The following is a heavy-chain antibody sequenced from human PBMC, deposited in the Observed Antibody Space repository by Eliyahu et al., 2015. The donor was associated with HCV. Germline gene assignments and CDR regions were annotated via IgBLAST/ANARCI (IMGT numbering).Heavy chain of an antibody. D-gene: IGHD6-13*01. CDR2: IYPGDSDT. CDR3: ARARHSSSWYPYYYYGMDV. CDR1: GYSFTSYW. V-gene: IGHV5-51*01. Sequence: EVQLVQSGAEVKKPGESLKISCKGSGYSFTSYWIGWVRQMPGKGLEWMGIIYPGDSDTRYSPSFRGQVTISADKSISTAYLQWSSLKASDTAMYYCARARHSSSWYPYYYYGMDVWGQGTTVTVSS. J-gene: IGHJ6*02.